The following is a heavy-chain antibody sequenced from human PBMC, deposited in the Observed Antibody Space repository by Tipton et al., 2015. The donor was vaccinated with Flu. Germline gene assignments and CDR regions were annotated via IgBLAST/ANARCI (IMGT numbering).Heavy chain of an antibody. D-gene: IGHD1-26*01. CDR2: VFYSGA. Sequence: LRLSCTVSGDSISSNYWNWIRQAPGKGLEWIGYVFYSGANYNPSLRSRVTMSLDTSKNQFSLKLTSVTAKDTAVYYCACERGGLLRYWGQGALVTVSS. J-gene: IGHJ4*02. CDR3: ACERGGLLRY. V-gene: IGHV4-59*01. CDR1: GDSISSNY.